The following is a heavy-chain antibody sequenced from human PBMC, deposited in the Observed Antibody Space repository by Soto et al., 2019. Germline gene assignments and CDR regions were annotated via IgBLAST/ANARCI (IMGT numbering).Heavy chain of an antibody. D-gene: IGHD6-13*01. CDR3: ARDRIAAGDTPYYFEH. CDR2: ISTYNGNT. J-gene: IGHJ4*02. CDR1: GYTFTNYG. Sequence: ASVKVSCKASGYTFTNYGFTWVRQAPGQGLEWLGWISTYNGNTKYAERLQGRVSMTIDTSTSTAYMELRTPTSDDTAMYYCARDRIAAGDTPYYFEHWGQGALVTVSS. V-gene: IGHV1-18*01.